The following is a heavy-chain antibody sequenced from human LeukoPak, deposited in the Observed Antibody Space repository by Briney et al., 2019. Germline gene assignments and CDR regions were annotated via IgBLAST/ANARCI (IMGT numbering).Heavy chain of an antibody. J-gene: IGHJ3*02. Sequence: GGSLRLSCAASGFTFSSYSMNWVRQAPGKGLEWVSSISSSSSYIYYADSVKGRFTISRDNAKNSLYLQMNSLRAEDTAVYYCARDRPTKGAFDIWGQGTMVTVSS. CDR1: GFTFSSYS. V-gene: IGHV3-21*01. CDR3: ARDRPTKGAFDI. CDR2: ISSSSSYI. D-gene: IGHD6-6*01.